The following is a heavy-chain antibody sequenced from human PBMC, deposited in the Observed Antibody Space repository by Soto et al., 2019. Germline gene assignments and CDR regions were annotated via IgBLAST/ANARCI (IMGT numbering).Heavy chain of an antibody. CDR1: SRPITSSRNY. Sequence: SETLSITFPVPSRPITSSRNYWGWFRQPPGKGLEWIGSIYYSGSTYYNPSLKSRVTISVDTSKSQFSLSLTSVSATDTAMYYCVRQGYGPLHGLVDVWGQGTTVT. D-gene: IGHD5-18*01. CDR3: VRQGYGPLHGLVDV. V-gene: IGHV4-39*01. J-gene: IGHJ6*02. CDR2: IYYSGST.